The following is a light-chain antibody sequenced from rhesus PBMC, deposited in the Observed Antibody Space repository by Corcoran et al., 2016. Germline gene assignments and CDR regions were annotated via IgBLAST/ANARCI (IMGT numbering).Light chain of an antibody. CDR3: QHYYSTPRA. CDR1: QGITNV. Sequence: DIQMTQSPSSLSASVGDRVTITCRASQGITNVLAWYQQKPGETPKLLIYEASRLQSGIPSRFSGSGAGTDFTLTISSLQSEDFATYYCQHYYSTPRAFGQGTKVEIK. J-gene: IGKJ1*01. V-gene: IGKV1-21*01. CDR2: EAS.